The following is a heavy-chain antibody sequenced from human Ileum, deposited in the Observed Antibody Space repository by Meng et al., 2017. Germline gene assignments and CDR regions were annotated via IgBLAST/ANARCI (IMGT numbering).Heavy chain of an antibody. CDR3: AIPDCSSTSCYAGY. V-gene: IGHV1-69*06. CDR1: GGTFSSYA. D-gene: IGHD2-2*01. Sequence: QGRVVQFGAELKKPGSSVKVSCKASGGTFSSYAISWVRQAPGQGLEWMGGIIPIFGTANYAQKFQGRVTITADKSTSTAYMELSSLRSEDTAVYYCAIPDCSSTSCYAGYWGQGTLVTVSS. CDR2: IIPIFGTA. J-gene: IGHJ4*02.